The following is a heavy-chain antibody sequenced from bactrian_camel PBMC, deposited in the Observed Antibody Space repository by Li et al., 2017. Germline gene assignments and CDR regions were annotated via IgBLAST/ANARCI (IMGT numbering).Heavy chain of an antibody. CDR2: INSGGGTT. CDR1: GFTFSSYW. J-gene: IGHJ7*01. D-gene: IGHD6*01. V-gene: IGHV3S1*01. Sequence: HVQLVESGGGLVQPGGSLRLSCAASGFTFSSYWMYWVRQAPGKGLEWVSTINSGGGTTYYADSVKGRFTISRDNAKNTLYLQMNSLEPEDTAIYYCTRDVAGNYYGSDYWGKGTQVTVS.